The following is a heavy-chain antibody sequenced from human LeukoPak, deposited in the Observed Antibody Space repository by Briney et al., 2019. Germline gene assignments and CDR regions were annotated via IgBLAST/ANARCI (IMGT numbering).Heavy chain of an antibody. Sequence: GRSLRLSCAASGFTFSSYAMHWVRQAPGKGLEWVAVISYDGSNKYYADSVKGRFTISRDNSKNTLYLQMNSLRAEDTAVYYCARAPVAAAPYYFDYWGQGTLVTVSS. CDR2: ISYDGSNK. V-gene: IGHV3-30-3*01. D-gene: IGHD6-13*01. CDR3: ARAPVAAAPYYFDY. CDR1: GFTFSSYA. J-gene: IGHJ4*02.